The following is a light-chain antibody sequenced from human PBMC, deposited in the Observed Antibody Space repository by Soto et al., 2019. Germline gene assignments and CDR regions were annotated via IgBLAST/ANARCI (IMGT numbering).Light chain of an antibody. J-gene: IGLJ3*02. V-gene: IGLV1-40*01. Sequence: QLVLTQPPSVSGAPGQRVTISCTGSSSNIGANYDVHWYQQLPGTAPKLLVYGNSIRPSGVPDRFSASRSGTSASLAISGLQAEDEADYYCQSYDISLGGPWVFGGGTKLTVL. CDR3: QSYDISLGGPWV. CDR1: SSNIGANYD. CDR2: GNS.